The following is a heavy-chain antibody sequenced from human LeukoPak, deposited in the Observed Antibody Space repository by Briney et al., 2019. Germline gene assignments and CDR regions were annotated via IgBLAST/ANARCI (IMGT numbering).Heavy chain of an antibody. V-gene: IGHV3-43*02. Sequence: PGGSLRLSCAASGFTFDDYAMHWVCQAPGKGLEWVSLISGDGGSTYYADSVKGRFTISRDNSKNSLYLQMNSLRTEDTALYYCAKDLTRGSGWPIDYWGQGTLVTVSS. CDR1: GFTFDDYA. D-gene: IGHD6-19*01. J-gene: IGHJ4*02. CDR2: ISGDGGST. CDR3: AKDLTRGSGWPIDY.